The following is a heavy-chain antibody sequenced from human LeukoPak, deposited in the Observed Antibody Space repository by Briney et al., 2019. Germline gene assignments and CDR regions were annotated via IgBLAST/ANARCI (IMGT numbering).Heavy chain of an antibody. CDR2: ITGTGDST. CDR3: AKYPFGDYLSYFDY. J-gene: IGHJ4*02. V-gene: IGHV3-23*01. CDR1: GFTFSSYA. D-gene: IGHD2/OR15-2a*01. Sequence: PGGSLRLSCAASGFTFSSYAMSWVRQAPGKGLEWVSSITGTGDSTSYADSVKGRFTISRDNSKNTVYLQMSSLRADDTAVYYCAKYPFGDYLSYFDYWGQGTLVTVSS.